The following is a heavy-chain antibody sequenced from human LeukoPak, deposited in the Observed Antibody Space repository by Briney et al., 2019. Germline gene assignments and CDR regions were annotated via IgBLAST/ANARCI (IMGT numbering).Heavy chain of an antibody. J-gene: IGHJ4*02. V-gene: IGHV4-39*07. CDR1: GGSISSSSYY. CDR3: ASVLRSSGWYTLIDY. Sequence: SETLSLPCTVSGGSISSSSYYWGWIRQPPGKGLEWIGSIYYSGSTYYNPSLKSRVTISVDTSKNQFSLKLSSVTAADTAVYYCASVLRSSGWYTLIDYWGQGTLVTVSS. CDR2: IYYSGST. D-gene: IGHD6-19*01.